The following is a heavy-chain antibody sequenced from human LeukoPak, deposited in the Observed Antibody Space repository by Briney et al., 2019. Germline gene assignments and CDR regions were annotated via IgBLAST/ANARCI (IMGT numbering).Heavy chain of an antibody. CDR1: GFTFSSYW. V-gene: IGHV3-7*01. D-gene: IGHD3-3*01. CDR2: IKQDGSEK. Sequence: QTGGSLRLSCAASGFTFSSYWMSWVRQAPGKGLEWVANIKQDGSEKYYVDSVKGRFTISRDNAKNSLYLQMNSLRAEDTAVYYCARGITIFGVVTKLLYYYYYMDVWGKGTTVTVSS. CDR3: ARGITIFGVVTKLLYYYYYMDV. J-gene: IGHJ6*03.